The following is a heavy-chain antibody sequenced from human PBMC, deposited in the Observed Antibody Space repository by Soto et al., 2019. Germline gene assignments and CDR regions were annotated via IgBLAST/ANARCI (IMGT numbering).Heavy chain of an antibody. V-gene: IGHV3-73*01. CDR2: IRRQANTYAT. J-gene: IGHJ3*02. CDR3: TRWGLDSSGYYPAFDI. Sequence: GGSLRLSCAASGFTFSGSALHWVRQASGKGLEWLGHIRRQANTYATAYAASVKGRFTISRDDLKNTAYLQMNSLKIEDTAVYYCTRWGLDSSGYYPAFDIWGQGTMVTVSS. D-gene: IGHD3-22*01. CDR1: GFTFSGSA.